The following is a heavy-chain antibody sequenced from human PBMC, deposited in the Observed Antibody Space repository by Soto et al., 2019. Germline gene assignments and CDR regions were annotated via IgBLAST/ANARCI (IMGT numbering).Heavy chain of an antibody. J-gene: IGHJ4*02. Sequence: GGSLRRACAASGFTFSSYAMSWVRQAPGKVLELVSAISGSGGSTYYADSVKGRFTISRDNSKNTLYLQMKSLRAEDTAVYDCANHAGVVVPAAIPADYWGQGTLVTVSS. V-gene: IGHV3-23*01. CDR3: ANHAGVVVPAAIPADY. CDR1: GFTFSSYA. D-gene: IGHD2-2*02. CDR2: ISGSGGST.